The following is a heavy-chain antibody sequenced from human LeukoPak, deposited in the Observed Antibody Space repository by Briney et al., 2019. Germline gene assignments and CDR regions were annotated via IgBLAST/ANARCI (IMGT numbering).Heavy chain of an antibody. CDR2: IYSGGST. CDR1: GFTVSSNY. V-gene: IGHV3-53*01. CDR3: ARDRVDTAMDYYYYYGMDV. D-gene: IGHD5-18*01. J-gene: IGHJ6*02. Sequence: PGGSLRLSCAASGFTVSSNYMSWVRQAPGKGLEWASVIYSGGSTYYADSVKGRFTISRDNSKNTLYLQMNSLRAEDTAVYYCARDRVDTAMDYYYYYGMDVWGQGTTVTVSS.